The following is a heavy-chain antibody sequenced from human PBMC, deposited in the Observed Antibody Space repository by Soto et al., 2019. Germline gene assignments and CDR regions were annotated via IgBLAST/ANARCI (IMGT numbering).Heavy chain of an antibody. D-gene: IGHD4-17*01. CDR3: TRVGGYYGDYPNFDY. V-gene: IGHV4-59*01. Sequence: SETLSLTCTVSGSSISPFYWSWIRQPPGKGLEWIGYIYYTGSTKYNPSLKSRVTLSLGTSRNQLSLKLSSVTAADTAVYFCTRVGGYYGDYPNFDYWGPGTLVTVS. CDR1: GSSISPFY. CDR2: IYYTGST. J-gene: IGHJ4*02.